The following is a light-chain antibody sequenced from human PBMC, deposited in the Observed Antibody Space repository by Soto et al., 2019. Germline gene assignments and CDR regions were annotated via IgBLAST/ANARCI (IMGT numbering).Light chain of an antibody. CDR3: QHSYSTPRT. CDR1: HTISDT. V-gene: IGKV1-39*01. CDR2: ATS. Sequence: EIDMTQSPSSLSASVGDRVTITCRASHTISDTLNWYQQKPGKTPKLLIYATSSMQTGVPARFSGSRSGTEFTLSISSLQPEDFATYYCQHSYSTPRTFGRGTKVDIK. J-gene: IGKJ1*01.